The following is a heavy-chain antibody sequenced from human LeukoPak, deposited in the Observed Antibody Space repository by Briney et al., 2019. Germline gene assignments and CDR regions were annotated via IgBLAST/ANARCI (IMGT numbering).Heavy chain of an antibody. Sequence: GGSLRLSCAAAGFTFSDYYMSWIRQAPGKGLELVSYISSSGSTIYYADSVKGRFTISRDNAKNSLYLQMNSLRAEDTAVYYCARGPLAMVRGVYDYWGQGTLVTVSS. CDR3: ARGPLAMVRGVYDY. CDR1: GFTFSDYY. V-gene: IGHV3-11*01. CDR2: ISSSGSTI. D-gene: IGHD3-10*01. J-gene: IGHJ4*02.